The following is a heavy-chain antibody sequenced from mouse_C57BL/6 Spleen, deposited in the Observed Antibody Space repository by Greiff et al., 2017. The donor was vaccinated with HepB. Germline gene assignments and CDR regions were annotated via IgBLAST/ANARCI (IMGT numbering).Heavy chain of an antibody. D-gene: IGHD2-3*01. CDR2: IRNKANGYTT. J-gene: IGHJ4*01. CDR1: GFTFTDYY. V-gene: IGHV7-3*01. CDR3: ARDFPYEPYAMDY. Sequence: EVMLVESGGGLVQPGGSLSLSCAASGFTFTDYYMSWVRQPPGKALEWLGFIRNKANGYTTEYSASVKGRFTISRDNSQSILYLQMNALRAEDSATYYCARDFPYEPYAMDYWGQGTSVTVSS.